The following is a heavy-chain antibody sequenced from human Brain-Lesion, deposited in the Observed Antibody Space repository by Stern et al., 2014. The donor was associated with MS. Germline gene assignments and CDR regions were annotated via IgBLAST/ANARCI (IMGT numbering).Heavy chain of an antibody. CDR2: VHPLRGGA. V-gene: IGHV1-2*02. J-gene: IGHJ4*02. CDR3: ATYYYDSTGYNDF. CDR1: GYTLTSSS. D-gene: IGHD3-22*01. Sequence: QVPLVQSGAEVEKPAASVKVSCKASGYTLTSSSMHWVRQPPGQGLELMGCVHPLRGGANSAQTFQDRGTITPDTSLTTPYMVLSRLRSYDTAVYYCATYYYDSTGYNDFWGQGTLVTVSS.